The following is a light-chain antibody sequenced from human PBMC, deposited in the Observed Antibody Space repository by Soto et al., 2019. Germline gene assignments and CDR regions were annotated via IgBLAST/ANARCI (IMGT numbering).Light chain of an antibody. V-gene: IGLV2-11*01. J-gene: IGLJ2*01. Sequence: SVLTQPRSVSGSPGQSVTISCTGTSSDVGGYKYVSWYQQHPGKVPKLMIYDLSKRPSGVPDRFSGSKSGNTASLTISGLQAEDEADYYCCSYAGGFTPVVFGGGTQLTVL. CDR2: DLS. CDR1: SSDVGGYKY. CDR3: CSYAGGFTPVV.